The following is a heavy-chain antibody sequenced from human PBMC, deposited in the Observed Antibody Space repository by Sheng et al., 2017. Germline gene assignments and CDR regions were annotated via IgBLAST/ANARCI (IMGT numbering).Heavy chain of an antibody. CDR3: ARVRPYNWFRP. V-gene: IGHV4-34*01. CDR2: INHSGST. CDR1: GGSFSGYY. Sequence: QVQLQQWGAGLLKPSETLSLTCAVYGGSFSGYYWSWIRQPPGKGLEWIGEINHSGSTNYNPSLKSRVTISVDTSKNQFSLKLSSVTAADTAVYYCARVRPYNWFRPLGPGNPGSPSP. J-gene: IGHJ5*02.